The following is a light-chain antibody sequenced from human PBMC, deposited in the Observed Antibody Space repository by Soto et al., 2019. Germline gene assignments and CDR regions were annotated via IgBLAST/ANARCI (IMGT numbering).Light chain of an antibody. CDR1: QSVSSSH. V-gene: IGKV3-20*01. J-gene: IGKJ5*01. CDR3: MQPLHLPVT. CDR2: LSS. Sequence: EIVLTQSPGTLSLSPGERATLSCRASQSVSSSHLAWYLQKPGQSTQLLIYLSSYRASGVPDRFSGSGSGTEFTLRISRVEAEDVGVYYCMQPLHLPVTFGQGTRLEIK.